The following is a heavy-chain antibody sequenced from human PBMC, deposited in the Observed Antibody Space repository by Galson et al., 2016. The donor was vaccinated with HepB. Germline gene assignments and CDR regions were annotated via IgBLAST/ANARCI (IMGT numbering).Heavy chain of an antibody. CDR2: ISRSGDST. V-gene: IGHV3-23*01. CDR3: VQGSTAPAV. D-gene: IGHD2-2*01. Sequence: SLRLSCAASGFTFRNYGVTWVRQAPGKGLEVVSSISRSGDSTDYADSVKGRFTISRDNSKNTLSLQMNSLTADDTAIYYCVQGSTAPAVWGKGTRSPSPQ. J-gene: IGHJ6*04. CDR1: GFTFRNYG.